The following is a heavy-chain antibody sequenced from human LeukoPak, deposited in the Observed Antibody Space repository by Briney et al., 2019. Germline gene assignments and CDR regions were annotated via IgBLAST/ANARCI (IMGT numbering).Heavy chain of an antibody. CDR3: ARDDTMVRGGSSPSGVWFDP. CDR1: GGTFSSYA. V-gene: IGHV1-69*04. J-gene: IGHJ5*02. Sequence: ASVKVSCKASGGTFSSYAISWVRQAPGQGLEWMGRIIPILGIANYAQKFQGRVTITADKSTSTAYMELSSLRSEDTAVYYCARDDTMVRGGSSPSGVWFDPWGQGTLVTVSS. CDR2: IIPILGIA. D-gene: IGHD3-10*01.